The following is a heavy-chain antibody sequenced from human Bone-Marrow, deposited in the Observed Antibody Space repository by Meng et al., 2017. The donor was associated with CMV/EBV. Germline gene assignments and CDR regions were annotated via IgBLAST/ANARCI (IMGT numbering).Heavy chain of an antibody. D-gene: IGHD2-2*02. CDR1: GYTFTSYY. CDR3: ARDGVVPAAIHYYYYGMDV. V-gene: IGHV1-46*01. J-gene: IGHJ6*02. CDR2: INPSGGST. Sequence: ASVKVSCKASGYTFTSYYMHWVRQAPGQGLEWMGIINPSGGSTSYAQKFQGRVTMTRDTSTTTVYMELSSLRSEDTAVYYCARDGVVPAAIHYYYYGMDVWGQGTTVTVSS.